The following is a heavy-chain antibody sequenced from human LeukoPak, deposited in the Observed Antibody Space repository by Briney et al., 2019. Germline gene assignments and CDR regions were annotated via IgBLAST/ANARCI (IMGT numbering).Heavy chain of an antibody. V-gene: IGHV3-21*01. J-gene: IGHJ4*02. CDR2: ISSSSSYI. CDR1: GYTFTSYY. CDR3: ARGKAIAVALVDY. Sequence: GASVKVSCKASGYTFTSYYMHWVRQAPGKGLEWVSSISSSSSYIYYADSVKGRFTISRDNAKNSLYLQMNSLRAEDTAVYYCARGKAIAVALVDYWGQGTLVTVSS. D-gene: IGHD6-19*01.